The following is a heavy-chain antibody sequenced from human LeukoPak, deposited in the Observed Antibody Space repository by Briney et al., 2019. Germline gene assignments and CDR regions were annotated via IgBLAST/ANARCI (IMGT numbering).Heavy chain of an antibody. Sequence: ASVKVSCKASGYTFTSYAISWVRQTPGQGLEWMGWISSYNGNTHYAQKLQGRVTMTTDTSTSTAYMELRSLRSDDTAVYYCAKDPFDQMLPENWFDPWGQGTLVTVSS. CDR3: AKDPFDQMLPENWFDP. V-gene: IGHV1-18*01. CDR2: ISSYNGNT. CDR1: GYTFTSYA. D-gene: IGHD2-2*01. J-gene: IGHJ5*02.